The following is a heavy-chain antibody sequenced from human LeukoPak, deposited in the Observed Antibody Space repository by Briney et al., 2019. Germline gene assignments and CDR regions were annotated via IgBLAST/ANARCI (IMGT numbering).Heavy chain of an antibody. D-gene: IGHD1-26*01. J-gene: IGHJ4*02. CDR3: ARSSGSRYYIDY. CDR2: ILYTGST. V-gene: IGHV4-59*01. Sequence: SETLSLTCTVSSGSISTYYWSWVRQPPGKGLGWIGYILYTGSTNYNPSLKSRVTMSVDASKNQFSLKLSSVTAADTAVYYCARSSGSRYYIDYWGQGTLVTVSS. CDR1: SGSISTYY.